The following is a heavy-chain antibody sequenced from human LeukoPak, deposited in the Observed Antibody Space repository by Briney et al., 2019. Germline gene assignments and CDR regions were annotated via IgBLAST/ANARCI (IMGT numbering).Heavy chain of an antibody. V-gene: IGHV1-18*01. Sequence: GASVKVSCKASGYTFASYGISWVRQAPRQGLEWMGWISAYNGNTKYAQKFQGRVTMTTDTSTSTAYMELRSLRSDDTAVYYCAREEVYDSSGYPGYYWGQGTLVTVSS. D-gene: IGHD3-22*01. J-gene: IGHJ4*02. CDR3: AREEVYDSSGYPGYY. CDR1: GYTFASYG. CDR2: ISAYNGNT.